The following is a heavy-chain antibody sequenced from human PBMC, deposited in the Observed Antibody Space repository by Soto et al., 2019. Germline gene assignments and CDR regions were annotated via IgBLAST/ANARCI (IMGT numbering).Heavy chain of an antibody. V-gene: IGHV3-7*01. CDR1: GFTISSYW. CDR2: IKQDGSEK. J-gene: IGHJ4*02. D-gene: IGHD4-17*01. CDR3: ARIPPQYGASCFDY. Sequence: GGPLRLSCAASGFTISSYWMSWVRQAPGKGLEWVANIKQDGSEKYYVDSVKGRFTISSDNAKNSLYLQMNSLRAEDTAVYYCARIPPQYGASCFDYWGQGPLVPVSS.